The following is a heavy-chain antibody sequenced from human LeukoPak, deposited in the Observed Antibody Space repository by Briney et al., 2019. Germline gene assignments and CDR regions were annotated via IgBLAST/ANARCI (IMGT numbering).Heavy chain of an antibody. CDR1: GFTFSNHG. CDR3: ARGQHRVDYSNDGFDI. Sequence: GGTLRLSCAASGFTFSNHGMNWVRQAPGKGLEWVSGISPSGDITYYADSVKGRFTVSRDNFKNTLYLQMNSLRAEDTAVYYCARGQHRVDYSNDGFDIWGQGTMVTVSS. V-gene: IGHV3-23*01. J-gene: IGHJ3*02. CDR2: ISPSGDIT. D-gene: IGHD2-2*01.